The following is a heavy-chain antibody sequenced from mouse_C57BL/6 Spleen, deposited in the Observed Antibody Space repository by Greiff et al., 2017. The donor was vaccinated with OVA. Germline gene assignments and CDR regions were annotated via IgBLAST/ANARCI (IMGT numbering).Heavy chain of an antibody. J-gene: IGHJ3*01. CDR2: SRNKANDYTT. CDR1: GFTFSDFY. V-gene: IGHV7-1*01. D-gene: IGHD2-5*01. Sequence: EVQLVESGGGLVQSGRSLRLSCATSGFTFSDFYMEWVRQAPGKGLEWIAASRNKANDYTTEYSASVKGRFIVSRDTSQSILYLQMNALRAEDTAIYYCARDDSKGAWFAYWGQGTLVTVSA. CDR3: ARDDSKGAWFAY.